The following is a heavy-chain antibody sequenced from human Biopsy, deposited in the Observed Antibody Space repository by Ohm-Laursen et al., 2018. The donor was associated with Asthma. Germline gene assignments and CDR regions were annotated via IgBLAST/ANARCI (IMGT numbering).Heavy chain of an antibody. Sequence: GASVKVSCKSSGGMFGNFAISWVRQAPGQGLEWLGGIMTVFGTTNYAQKFQGRVTITADESTSTAYMEVTSLRSEDTAIYYCARCQVGYSSGWSLLLKKIYYPGMDVWGQGTAVTVSS. CDR3: ARCQVGYSSGWSLLLKKIYYPGMDV. CDR1: GGMFGNFA. CDR2: IMTVFGTT. J-gene: IGHJ6*02. D-gene: IGHD6-19*01. V-gene: IGHV1-69*13.